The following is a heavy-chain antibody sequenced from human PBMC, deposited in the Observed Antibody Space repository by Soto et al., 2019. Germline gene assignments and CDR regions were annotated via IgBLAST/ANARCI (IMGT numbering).Heavy chain of an antibody. CDR3: GGDGLPDDFRSGGSWLDS. CDR2: ISHDGRNE. J-gene: IGHJ5*01. CDR1: GFTFSTFA. V-gene: IGHV3-30-3*01. D-gene: IGHD3-3*01. Sequence: GGSLRLSCAASGFTFSTFALHWVRQAPGEGLEWVALISHDGRNEKYADSVKGRFTISRDNSKNTLYMQMNSLRFEAKAVYYCGGDGLPDDFRSGGSWLDSWGQGTQVTVSS.